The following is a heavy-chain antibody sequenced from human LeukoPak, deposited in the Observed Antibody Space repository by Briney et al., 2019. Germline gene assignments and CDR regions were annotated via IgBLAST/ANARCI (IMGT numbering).Heavy chain of an antibody. D-gene: IGHD2-15*01. CDR3: AREGDNIVVVVAATLLLDY. Sequence: AAVKVSCKASGYTFTGYYMHWVRQAPGQGLEWMGWINLNSGGTNYPPKFQGRVTMTRDTSISTAYMELSRLRSDDTAVYYCAREGDNIVVVVAATLLLDYWGQGTLVSVSS. CDR1: GYTFTGYY. J-gene: IGHJ4*02. CDR2: INLNSGGT. V-gene: IGHV1-2*02.